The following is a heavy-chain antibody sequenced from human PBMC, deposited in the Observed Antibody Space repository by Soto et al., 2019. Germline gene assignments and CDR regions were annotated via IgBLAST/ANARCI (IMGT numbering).Heavy chain of an antibody. D-gene: IGHD2-8*02. J-gene: IGHJ6*01. CDR3: ARRPRFSTYCWS. V-gene: IGHV2-5*01. Sequence: QITLKASGPTLANPTQTLTLTCTFSGVSLSSSRLGVGWIRQPPGKALEWLALIYLNYDKRYSPSLKSRLTIAKDTSKNQRVLNMTNMDPVDTGTYVFARRPRFSTYCWSWGQSTMVTVPS. CDR2: IYLNYDK. CDR1: GVSLSSSRLG.